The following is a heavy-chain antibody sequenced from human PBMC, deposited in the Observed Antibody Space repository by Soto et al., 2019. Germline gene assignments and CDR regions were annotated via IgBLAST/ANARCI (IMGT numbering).Heavy chain of an antibody. J-gene: IGHJ4*01. CDR2: ISAYNGNT. CDR3: ARGQDDYYYSTGYYSFRY. Sequence: ASVKVSCKASGYTFTSYGISWVRQAPGQGLEWMGWISAYNGNTNYAQKLQGRVTMTTDTSTSTAYMELRSLRSDDTAVYYCARGQDDYYYSTGYYSFRYSGQGTLFTVSS. V-gene: IGHV1-18*01. D-gene: IGHD3-22*01. CDR1: GYTFTSYG.